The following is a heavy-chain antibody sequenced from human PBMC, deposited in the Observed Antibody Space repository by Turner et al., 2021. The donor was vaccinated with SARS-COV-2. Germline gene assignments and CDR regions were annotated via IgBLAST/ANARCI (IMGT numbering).Heavy chain of an antibody. J-gene: IGHJ6*03. D-gene: IGHD2-2*02. CDR1: GFTFSSYW. CDR3: ARAGSSGYQLLYWERSYYCYYMDV. Sequence: EVQLVESGGGLVHPGGSLRLSCAASGFTFSSYWMYWVRQAPGKGLVWVSRINSDGSSTSYADSVKGRFTISRDNAKNTLYLQMNSLRAEDTAVYYCARAGSSGYQLLYWERSYYCYYMDVWGKGTTVTVSS. V-gene: IGHV3-74*01. CDR2: INSDGSST.